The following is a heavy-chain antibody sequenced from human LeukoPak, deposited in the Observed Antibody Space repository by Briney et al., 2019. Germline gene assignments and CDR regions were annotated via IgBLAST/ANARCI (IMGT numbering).Heavy chain of an antibody. CDR3: ARSLSGYDPLSAF. CDR2: MTASSVTF. D-gene: IGHD5-12*01. CDR1: GFTFPSYS. J-gene: IGHJ4*02. V-gene: IGHV3-48*04. Sequence: PGGSLRLSCEVSGFTFPSYSMTWVRQVPGRGLEWIAYMTASSVTFYYADSVRGRFTISRDNARNSLFLQMNSLTVEDTAVYYCARSLSGYDPLSAFWGQGTLVTVSS.